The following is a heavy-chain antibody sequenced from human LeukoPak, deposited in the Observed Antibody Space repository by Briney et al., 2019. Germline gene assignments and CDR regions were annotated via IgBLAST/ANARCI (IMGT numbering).Heavy chain of an antibody. Sequence: PGGSLRLSCAAPRVTFSIYEMNWVRQAPGKGLEWVSYISSSGSTIYYADSVKGRFTISRDNAKNSLYLQMNSLRAEDTAVYYCARANSGCQNRPDYWGRGTLVTVSS. CDR1: RVTFSIYE. CDR2: ISSSGSTI. V-gene: IGHV3-48*03. J-gene: IGHJ4*02. D-gene: IGHD1-26*01. CDR3: ARANSGCQNRPDY.